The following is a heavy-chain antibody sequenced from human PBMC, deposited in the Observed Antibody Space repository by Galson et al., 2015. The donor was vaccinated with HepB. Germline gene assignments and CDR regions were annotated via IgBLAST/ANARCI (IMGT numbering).Heavy chain of an antibody. D-gene: IGHD6-13*01. CDR1: GYTFTSYG. CDR3: ATGIAGATDAFDI. CDR2: ISAYRGNT. V-gene: IGHV1-18*01. Sequence: AVNVSCKASGYTFTSYGIIWVRQAPGQGREWMGWISAYRGNTKYAQKLQGRVTMTTDTSTSTAYMELSRLGYDDAAVYYCATGIAGATDAFDIWGQGTMVTVSS. J-gene: IGHJ3*02.